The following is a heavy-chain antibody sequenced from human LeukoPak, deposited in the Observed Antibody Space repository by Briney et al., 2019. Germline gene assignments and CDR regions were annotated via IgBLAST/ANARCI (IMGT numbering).Heavy chain of an antibody. V-gene: IGHV4-39*01. J-gene: IGHJ4*02. CDR1: GGSISSSSYY. CDR3: ARHMDNWNYCFDY. CDR2: IYYSGST. D-gene: IGHD1-7*01. Sequence: PSETLSLTCTVSGGSISSSSYYWGWIRQPPGKGLEWIGSIYYSGSTYYNPSLKSRVTISVDTSKNQFSLKLSSVTAADTAVYYCARHMDNWNYCFDYWGQGTLVTVSS.